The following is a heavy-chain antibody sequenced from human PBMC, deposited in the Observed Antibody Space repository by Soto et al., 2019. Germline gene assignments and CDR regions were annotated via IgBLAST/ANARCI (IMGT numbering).Heavy chain of an antibody. V-gene: IGHV3-74*01. CDR1: GFIFSNYW. CDR3: AKDLTWNQADY. Sequence: SLRLSCEASGFIFSNYWMHWVRQTPGTGLVWVSRISNDGSITNYADSVKGRFTISRDNAKNTLYLQMNSLRAEDTAVYYCAKDLTWNQADYWGQGALVTVS. J-gene: IGHJ4*02. D-gene: IGHD1-1*01. CDR2: ISNDGSIT.